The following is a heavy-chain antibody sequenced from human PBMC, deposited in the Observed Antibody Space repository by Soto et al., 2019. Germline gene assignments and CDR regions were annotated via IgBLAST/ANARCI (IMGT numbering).Heavy chain of an antibody. CDR2: INGSGGST. Sequence: GGSRLSCAASGFTFSSYAMSWVRQAPGKGLEWVSAINGSGGSTYYEDSVKGRFTISRDNSKNTLYLQMNSLRAEDTAVYYCAKDWNYDPYYFDYWGQGTLVTVSS. CDR3: AKDWNYDPYYFDY. D-gene: IGHD1-7*01. J-gene: IGHJ4*02. CDR1: GFTFSSYA. V-gene: IGHV3-23*01.